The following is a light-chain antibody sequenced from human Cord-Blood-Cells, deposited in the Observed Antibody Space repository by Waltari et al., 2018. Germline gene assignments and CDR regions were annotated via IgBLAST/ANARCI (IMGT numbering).Light chain of an antibody. CDR1: QSVSSN. J-gene: IGKJ2*01. V-gene: IGKV3-15*01. CDR2: GAS. Sequence: EIVMTQSPATLSVSPGERATLSCRASQSVSSNLAWYQQKPGQAPRLPIYGASTRATGIPARFSGSGSGTEFTLTISSLQSEDFAVYYCQQYNNWPHTFGQGTKLEIK. CDR3: QQYNNWPHT.